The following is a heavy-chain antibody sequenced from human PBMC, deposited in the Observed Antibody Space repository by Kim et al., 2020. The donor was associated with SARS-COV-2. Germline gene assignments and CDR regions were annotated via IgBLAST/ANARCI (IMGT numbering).Heavy chain of an antibody. CDR3: ARDRSSGWYSQDAFDI. J-gene: IGHJ3*02. CDR1: GFTFSDYY. D-gene: IGHD6-19*01. CDR2: ISSSSSYT. V-gene: IGHV3-11*06. Sequence: GGSLRLSCAASGFTFSDYYMSWIRQAPGKGLEWVSYISSSSSYTNYADSVKGRFTISRDNAKNSLYLQMNSLRAEDTAVYYCARDRSSGWYSQDAFDIWGQGTMVTVSS.